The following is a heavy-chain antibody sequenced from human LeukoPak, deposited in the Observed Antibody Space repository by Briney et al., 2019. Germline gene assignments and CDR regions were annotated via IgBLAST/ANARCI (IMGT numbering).Heavy chain of an antibody. Sequence: GASVKVSCKASGYTFTSYAMHWVRQAPGQRLEWMGWINAGNGNTIYSQKFQGRVTITRDTSASTAYMELSSLRSEDTAVYYCARPAPYGSGSYYRSTPPDYWGQGTLVTVSS. J-gene: IGHJ4*02. CDR2: INAGNGNT. D-gene: IGHD3-10*01. CDR3: ARPAPYGSGSYYRSTPPDY. V-gene: IGHV1-3*01. CDR1: GYTFTSYA.